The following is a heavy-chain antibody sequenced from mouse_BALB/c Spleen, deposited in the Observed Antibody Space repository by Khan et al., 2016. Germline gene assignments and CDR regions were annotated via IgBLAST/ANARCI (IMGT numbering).Heavy chain of an antibody. D-gene: IGHD2-13*01. V-gene: IGHV9-3*02. CDR2: INTNTGEP. J-gene: IGHJ4*01. CDR1: EYTFTNYG. CDR3: ARTDDYPYYAMDY. Sequence: QIQLVQSGPELKKPGETVKISCKASEYTFTNYGMNWVKQAPGKGLKWMGWINTNTGEPTYAEEFKGRFAFSLEASASTAYLQINNLTNEDSATYFCARTDDYPYYAMDYWGQGTSVTVSS.